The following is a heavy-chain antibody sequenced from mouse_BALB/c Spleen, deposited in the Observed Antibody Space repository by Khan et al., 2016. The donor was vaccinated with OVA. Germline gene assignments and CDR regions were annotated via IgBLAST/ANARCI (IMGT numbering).Heavy chain of an antibody. CDR1: GYSITSDYA. D-gene: IGHD1-1*01. CDR3: ARRYYYGHWYFDV. J-gene: IGHJ1*01. V-gene: IGHV3-2*02. Sequence: EVQLVESGPGLVKPSQSLSLTCTVTGYSITSDYAWNWIRQFPGDKLEWMGYISYSGSTGYNPSLKSRISITRDTSKNQFFLQLNSVTTEDTATYYCARRYYYGHWYFDVWGAGTTVTVSS. CDR2: ISYSGST.